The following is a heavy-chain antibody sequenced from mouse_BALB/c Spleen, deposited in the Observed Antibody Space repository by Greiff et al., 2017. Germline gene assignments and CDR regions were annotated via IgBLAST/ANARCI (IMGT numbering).Heavy chain of an antibody. V-gene: IGHV1-80*01. J-gene: IGHJ4*01. D-gene: IGHD1-1*01. Sequence: QVQLKESGAELVRPGSSVKISCKASGYAFSSYWMNWVKQRPGQGLEWIGQIYPGDGDTNYNGKFKGKATLTADKSSSTAYMQLSSLTSEDSAVYFCARGYGSSYDAMDYWGQGTSVTVSS. CDR1: GYAFSSYW. CDR2: IYPGDGDT. CDR3: ARGYGSSYDAMDY.